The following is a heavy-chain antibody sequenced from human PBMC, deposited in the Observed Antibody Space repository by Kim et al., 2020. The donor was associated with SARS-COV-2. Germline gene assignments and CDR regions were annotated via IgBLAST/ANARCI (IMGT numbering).Heavy chain of an antibody. V-gene: IGHV3-33*01. D-gene: IGHD6-19*01. Sequence: GGSLRLSCAASGFTFSSYGMHWVRQAPGKGLEWVAVIWYDGSNKYYADSVKGRFTISRDNSKNTLYLQMNSLRAEDTAVYYCARDSSIAVAGNAFDIWGQGTMVTVSS. CDR1: GFTFSSYG. CDR2: IWYDGSNK. CDR3: ARDSSIAVAGNAFDI. J-gene: IGHJ3*02.